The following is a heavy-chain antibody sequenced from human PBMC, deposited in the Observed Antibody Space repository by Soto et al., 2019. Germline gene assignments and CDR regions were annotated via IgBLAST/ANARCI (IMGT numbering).Heavy chain of an antibody. CDR2: IIPIFGTA. CDR3: ARSYDSSGYYPDSYHYGMDV. CDR1: GGTFSSYA. V-gene: IGHV1-69*13. D-gene: IGHD3-22*01. Sequence: SVKVSCKASGGTFSSYAISWVRQAPGQGLEWMGGIIPIFGTANDAQKFQGRVTITADESTSTAYMELSSLRSEDTAVYYCARSYDSSGYYPDSYHYGMDVWGQGTTVTVSS. J-gene: IGHJ6*02.